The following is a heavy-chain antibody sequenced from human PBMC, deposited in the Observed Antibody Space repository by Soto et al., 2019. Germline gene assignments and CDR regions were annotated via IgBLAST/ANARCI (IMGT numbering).Heavy chain of an antibody. D-gene: IGHD3-3*01. J-gene: IGHJ6*03. CDR1: GYTFTSYD. CDR3: ARRRPPPITIFGVVASRTGYYYYMDV. CDR2: MNPNSGNT. V-gene: IGHV1-8*02. Sequence: GASVKVSCEASGYTFTSYDINWVRQATGQELEWMGWMNPNSGNTGYAQKFQGRVTMTRNTSISTAYMELSSLRSEDTAVYYCARRRPPPITIFGVVASRTGYYYYMDVWGKGTTVTVSS.